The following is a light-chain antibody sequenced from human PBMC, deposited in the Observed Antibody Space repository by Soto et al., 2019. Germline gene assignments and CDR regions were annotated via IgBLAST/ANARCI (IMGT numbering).Light chain of an antibody. CDR2: KAS. CDR3: QQYNSYPWT. Sequence: DIQMTQSPSTLSASVGDRVTITCRASQSISSWLAWYQQKQGKXXKXXIYKASSLESGVPSRFSGSGSGTEFTLTINSLQPDDFATYYGQQYNSYPWTFGQGTKVDIK. J-gene: IGKJ1*01. V-gene: IGKV1-5*03. CDR1: QSISSW.